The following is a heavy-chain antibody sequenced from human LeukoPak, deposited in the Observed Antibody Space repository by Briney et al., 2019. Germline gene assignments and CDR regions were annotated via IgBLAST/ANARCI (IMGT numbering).Heavy chain of an antibody. J-gene: IGHJ2*01. CDR3: ARVYYGRTYDYWYFDL. CDR2: IFYSGST. V-gene: IGHV4-59*01. D-gene: IGHD3-10*01. CDR1: GGSISGYY. Sequence: SQTLSLTCTVSGGSISGYYWSWIRQPPGKGLEWIGYIFYSGSTNYNPSLKSRVTISVDTSKNQFSLKLSSVTAADTAVYFCARVYYGRTYDYWYFDLWGRGTLVTVSS.